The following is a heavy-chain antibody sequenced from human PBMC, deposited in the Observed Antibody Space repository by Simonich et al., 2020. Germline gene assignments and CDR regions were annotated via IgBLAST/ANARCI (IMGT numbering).Heavy chain of an antibody. Sequence: QVQLVQSGAEGKKPGASVKVSCKASGYTFTGYYMHWVRQAPGQGREWMGLQNPNSGGKNNAQKFQGRVTRTRDTSISTAYMELSRLRSDDTAVYYCASGWDWGFSHMSDYWGQGTLVTVSS. J-gene: IGHJ4*02. CDR1: GYTFTGYY. CDR3: ASGWDWGFSHMSDY. D-gene: IGHD7-27*01. CDR2: QNPNSGGK. V-gene: IGHV1-2*06.